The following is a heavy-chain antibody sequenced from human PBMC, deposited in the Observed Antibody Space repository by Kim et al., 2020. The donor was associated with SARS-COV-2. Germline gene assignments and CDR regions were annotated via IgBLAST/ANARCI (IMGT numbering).Heavy chain of an antibody. Sequence: SETLSLTCTVSGGSISSSSYYWGWIRQPPGKGLEWIGSIYYSGSTYYNPSLKSRVTISVDTSKNQFSLKLSSVTAADTAVYYCARIAVAGTAYYHGMDVWGQGTTVTVSS. CDR1: GGSISSSSYY. CDR3: ARIAVAGTAYYHGMDV. V-gene: IGHV4-39*01. CDR2: IYYSGST. D-gene: IGHD6-19*01. J-gene: IGHJ6*02.